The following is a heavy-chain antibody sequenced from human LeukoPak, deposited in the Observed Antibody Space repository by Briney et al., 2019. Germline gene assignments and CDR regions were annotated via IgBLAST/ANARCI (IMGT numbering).Heavy chain of an antibody. CDR2: TVGGGSPNT. CDR1: GFYFANYA. CDR3: ASCGIAAGGTRMNDY. V-gene: IGHV3-23*01. D-gene: IGHD6-13*01. Sequence: PGGSLRLSCAASGFYFANYATSWVRQAPGKGLEWVSATVGGGSPNTYHADSVKGRFTISRDNSKNTLFLQMNSLRVEDTAVYYCASCGIAAGGTRMNDYWGQGTLVTVSS. J-gene: IGHJ4*02.